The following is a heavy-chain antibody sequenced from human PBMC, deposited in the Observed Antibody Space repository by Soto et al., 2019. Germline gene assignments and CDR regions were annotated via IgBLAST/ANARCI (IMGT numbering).Heavy chain of an antibody. V-gene: IGHV3-30-3*01. D-gene: IGHD3-10*01. CDR3: ARDNSPSLLWFGERAAEYYYGMDV. CDR2: ISYDGSNK. CDR1: RCSLNRYT. J-gene: IGHJ6*02. Sequence: SRCSLNRYTMHWVRQAPGKGLEWVAVISYDGSNKYYADSVKGRFTISRDNSKNTLYLQMNSLRAEDTAVYYCARDNSPSLLWFGERAAEYYYGMDVWGQGTTVTVSS.